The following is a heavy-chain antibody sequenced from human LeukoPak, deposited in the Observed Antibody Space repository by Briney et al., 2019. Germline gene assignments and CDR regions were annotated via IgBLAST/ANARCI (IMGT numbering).Heavy chain of an antibody. CDR1: GDSVSSNSAA. CDR2: TYYRSKWFT. D-gene: IGHD6-19*01. Sequence: SQTLSLTCAISGDSVSSNSAAWNRIRQSPSRGLEWLGRTYYRSKWFTNYAVSVKSRMTISPDTSKNQFSLQLNSVTPEDTAVYYCAKEGSGETLGYWGQGTLVTVSS. V-gene: IGHV6-1*01. CDR3: AKEGSGETLGY. J-gene: IGHJ4*02.